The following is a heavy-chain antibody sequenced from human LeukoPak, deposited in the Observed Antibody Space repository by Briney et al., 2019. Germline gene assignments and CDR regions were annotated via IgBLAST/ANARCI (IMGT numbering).Heavy chain of an antibody. V-gene: IGHV3-53*01. CDR3: ATCGGDCYSPLDY. J-gene: IGHJ4*02. Sequence: GRSLRLSCTVSGFTVSSNSMSWVRQAPGKGLEWVSFIYSDNTHYSDSVKGRFTISRDNSKNTLYLQMNSLRAEDTAVYYCATCGGDCYSPLDYWGQGTLVTVSS. CDR2: IYSDNT. CDR1: GFTVSSNS. D-gene: IGHD2-21*02.